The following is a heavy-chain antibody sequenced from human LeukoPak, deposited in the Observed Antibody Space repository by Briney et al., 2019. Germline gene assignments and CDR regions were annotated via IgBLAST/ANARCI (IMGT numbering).Heavy chain of an antibody. Sequence: SETLSLTCTVSGYSISSGYYWGWIRQPPGKGLEWIGSTYHSGSTYYNPSLKSRVTISVDTSKNQFSLKLSSVTAADTAVYYCARGLGYDILTGPPIYYYYYMDVWGKGTTVTVSS. V-gene: IGHV4-38-2*02. CDR1: GYSISSGYY. J-gene: IGHJ6*03. CDR2: TYHSGST. D-gene: IGHD3-9*01. CDR3: ARGLGYDILTGPPIYYYYYMDV.